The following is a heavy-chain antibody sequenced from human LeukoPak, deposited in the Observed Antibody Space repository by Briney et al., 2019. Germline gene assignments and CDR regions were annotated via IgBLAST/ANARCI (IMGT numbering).Heavy chain of an antibody. V-gene: IGHV4-4*02. J-gene: IGHJ4*02. D-gene: IGHD4-17*01. Sequence: SETLSLTCAVSGGSMSSTKWWSWVRQPPGKGLEWIGEIYHSGSTNYNPSLKSRITISVDKSKNQVSQNLNPVTAADTAVYYCATSTVMNEYCFDYWAQGTLVTVSS. CDR2: IYHSGST. CDR3: ATSTVMNEYCFDY. CDR1: GGSMSSTKW.